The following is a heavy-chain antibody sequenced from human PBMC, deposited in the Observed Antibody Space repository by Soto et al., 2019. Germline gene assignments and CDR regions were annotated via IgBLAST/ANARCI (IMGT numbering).Heavy chain of an antibody. D-gene: IGHD6-19*01. V-gene: IGHV5-51*01. CDR1: GYSFSSYW. Sequence: GGSLKISCKGSGYSFSSYWIGWVRQMPGEGLEWMVIIYPGDSDTRYIPSFQGQVTISADKSISTAYLQWSSLKASDTAMYYCARRWGIAVAGHDAFDIWGQGTMVTVSS. CDR2: IYPGDSDT. CDR3: ARRWGIAVAGHDAFDI. J-gene: IGHJ3*02.